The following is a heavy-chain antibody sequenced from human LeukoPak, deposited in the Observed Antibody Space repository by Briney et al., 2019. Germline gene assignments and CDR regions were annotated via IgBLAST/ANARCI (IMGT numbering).Heavy chain of an antibody. CDR2: IRYDGSNK. D-gene: IGHD5-12*01. CDR1: GFTFSSYG. Sequence: PGGSLRLSCAASGFTFSSYGMRWVRQAPGKGLEWVAFIRYDGSNKYYADSVKGRFTISRDNSKNTLYLQMNSLRAEDTAVYYCAKDLLVATIGGGYFDYWGQGTLVTVSS. V-gene: IGHV3-30*02. J-gene: IGHJ4*02. CDR3: AKDLLVATIGGGYFDY.